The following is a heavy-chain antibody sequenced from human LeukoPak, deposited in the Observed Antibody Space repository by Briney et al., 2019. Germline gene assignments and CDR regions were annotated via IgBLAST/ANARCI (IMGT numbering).Heavy chain of an antibody. CDR2: ITTTSSTT. J-gene: IGHJ4*02. D-gene: IGHD6-13*01. CDR3: ASGPTPGVAAAADY. V-gene: IGHV3-48*01. Sequence: GGSLRPSCAASGFTFSGYSMHWVRQAPGKGLGWISYITTTSSTTYYIDSVEGRFTISRDNARNSLYLQMNSLRADDTAVYYCASGPTPGVAAAADYWGQGTLVTVSS. CDR1: GFTFSGYS.